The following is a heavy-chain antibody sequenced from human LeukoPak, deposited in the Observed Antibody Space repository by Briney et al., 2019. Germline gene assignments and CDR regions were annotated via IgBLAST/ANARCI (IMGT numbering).Heavy chain of an antibody. D-gene: IGHD3-3*01. CDR3: ARSVLRFLEWLSD. J-gene: IGHJ4*02. V-gene: IGHV4-30-2*01. Sequence: SETLSLTCAVSGGSISSGGYSWSWLRQPPGKGLEWIGYTYHSGSTYYNPSLKSRVTISVDRSKNQFSLKLSSVTAADTAVYYCARSVLRFLEWLSDWGQGTLVTVSS. CDR2: TYHSGST. CDR1: GGSISSGGYS.